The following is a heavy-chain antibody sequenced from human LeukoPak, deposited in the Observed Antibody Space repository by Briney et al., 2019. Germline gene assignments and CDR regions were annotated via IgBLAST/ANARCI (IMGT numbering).Heavy chain of an antibody. CDR3: ARGRITMVRGVISHYYYYMDV. V-gene: IGHV1-69*05. CDR1: RDTFSSYA. J-gene: IGHJ6*03. D-gene: IGHD3-10*01. CDR2: IIPIFGTT. Sequence: GASVKVSCKASRDTFSSYAISRERQAPGQGLEWMGGIIPIFGTTNYAQNFPGRVRFTTAESTSTAYMELSSLRSEDTAVYYCARGRITMVRGVISHYYYYMDVWGKGTTVTVSS.